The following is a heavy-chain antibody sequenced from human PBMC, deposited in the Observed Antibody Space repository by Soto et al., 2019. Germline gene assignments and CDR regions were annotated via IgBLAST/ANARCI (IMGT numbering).Heavy chain of an antibody. CDR1: GFTFSSYG. CDR3: ARTFYGDYYFDY. Sequence: QVQLVESGGGVVQPGRSLRLSCAASGFTFSSYGMHWVRQAPGKGLEWVAVIWYDGSNKYYADSVKGRFTISRDNSKNTLYLQMNSLRAEDTAVYYCARTFYGDYYFDYWGQGTLVTVS. CDR2: IWYDGSNK. D-gene: IGHD4-17*01. J-gene: IGHJ4*02. V-gene: IGHV3-33*01.